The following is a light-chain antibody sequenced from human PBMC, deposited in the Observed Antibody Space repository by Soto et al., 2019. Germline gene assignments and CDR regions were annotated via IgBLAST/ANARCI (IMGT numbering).Light chain of an antibody. J-gene: IGKJ1*01. CDR1: QSISNW. V-gene: IGKV1-5*01. CDR2: DAS. CDR3: QQYKTYSGT. Sequence: DIQMTQSPSTLPASVGDTVTITCRASQSISNWLAWYQQKPGKAPKLLIYDASSLESGVPSRFSGSGSGTEFTLTISGQQPDDFATYSCQQYKTYSGTFGQGTKVDIK.